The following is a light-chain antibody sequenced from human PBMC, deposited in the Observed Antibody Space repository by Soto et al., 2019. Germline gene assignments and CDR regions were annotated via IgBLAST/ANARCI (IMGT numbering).Light chain of an antibody. CDR2: AAS. CDR1: QGISNY. Sequence: DIQMTQSPSSLSASVGDRVTITCRASQGISNYLAWYQQKPGKVPKLLIYAASTLQSGVPSRFSGSGSGTDFTLTISSLQPEDVAIYYCQKYNSAPFFGPGTKVDI. J-gene: IGKJ3*01. CDR3: QKYNSAPF. V-gene: IGKV1-27*01.